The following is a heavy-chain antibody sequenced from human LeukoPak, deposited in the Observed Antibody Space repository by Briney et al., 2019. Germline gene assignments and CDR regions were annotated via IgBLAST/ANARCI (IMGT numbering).Heavy chain of an antibody. Sequence: PGRSLRLSCAASGFTFSSYAMHWVRQAPGKGLEWVSLISGDGGSTYYADSVKGRFTISRDNSKNSLYLQMNSLRTEDTALYYCAKCSGSGWYEGEDYWGQGTLVTVSS. J-gene: IGHJ4*02. CDR2: ISGDGGST. D-gene: IGHD6-19*01. CDR1: GFTFSSYA. V-gene: IGHV3-43*02. CDR3: AKCSGSGWYEGEDY.